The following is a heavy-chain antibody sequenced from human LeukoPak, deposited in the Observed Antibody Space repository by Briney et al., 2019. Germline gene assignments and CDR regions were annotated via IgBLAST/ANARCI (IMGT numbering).Heavy chain of an antibody. CDR2: INPSGGST. Sequence: GASVKVSCKASGYTFTSYYMHWVRQAPGQGLEWMGIINPSGGSTSYAQKFQGRVTMTRDMSTSTVYMELSSLRSEDTAVYYCARTTVSGSYEWYYDYWGLGTLVTVSS. J-gene: IGHJ4*02. CDR1: GYTFTSYY. CDR3: ARTTVSGSYEWYYDY. D-gene: IGHD3-16*01. V-gene: IGHV1-46*01.